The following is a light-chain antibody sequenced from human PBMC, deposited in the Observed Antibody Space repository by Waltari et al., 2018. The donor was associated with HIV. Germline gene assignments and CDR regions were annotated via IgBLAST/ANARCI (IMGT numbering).Light chain of an antibody. CDR2: EVT. J-gene: IGLJ3*02. CDR3: SSYTNITTRL. V-gene: IGLV2-14*01. Sequence: QSALTQPASVSGSPGQSITMSCTGTSSDVRDNNYVSWYQQHPGKAPKLMIYEVTYRPSGVSDRFSGSKSGDTASLTISGLQAEDEADYYCSSYTNITTRLFGGGTTLTVL. CDR1: SSDVRDNNY.